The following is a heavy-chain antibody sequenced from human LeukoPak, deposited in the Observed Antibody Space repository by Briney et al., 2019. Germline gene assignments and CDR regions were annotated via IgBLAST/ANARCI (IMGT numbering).Heavy chain of an antibody. Sequence: SETLSLTCTVSGGSISSSSYYWGWIRQPPGKGLEWSGSIYYSGSTYYNPSLKSRVTISVDTSKNQFSLKLSSVTAADTAVYYCARITPYYYGSGSQYWYFDLWGRGTLVTVSS. CDR1: GGSISSSSYY. D-gene: IGHD3-10*01. J-gene: IGHJ2*01. V-gene: IGHV4-39*01. CDR2: IYYSGST. CDR3: ARITPYYYGSGSQYWYFDL.